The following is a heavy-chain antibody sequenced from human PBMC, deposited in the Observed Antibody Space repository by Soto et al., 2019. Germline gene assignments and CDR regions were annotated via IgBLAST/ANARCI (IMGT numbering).Heavy chain of an antibody. CDR3: ARGPSLGSDSNNGWFDP. D-gene: IGHD2-21*02. J-gene: IGHJ5*02. CDR1: GGSFSGYY. V-gene: IGHV4-34*01. Sequence: SETLSLTCAVYGGSFSGYYWSWIRQPPGKGLEWIGEINHSGSTNYNPSLKSRVTISVDTSKNQFSLKLSSVTAADTAVYYCARGPSLGSDSNNGWFDPWGQGTLVTVSS. CDR2: INHSGST.